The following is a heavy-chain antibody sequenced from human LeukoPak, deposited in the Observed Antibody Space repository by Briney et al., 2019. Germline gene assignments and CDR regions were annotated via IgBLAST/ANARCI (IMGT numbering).Heavy chain of an antibody. CDR3: ARRTGYSSGWCTINYFDY. CDR1: GYTFTSYW. Sequence: KVSCKASGYTFTSYWISWVRQMPGKGLEWMGRIDPSDSYSNYSPSFQGHVTISADRSISTDSLQWRSLKVSDTAMYYCARRTGYSSGWCTINYFDYWGQGTLVTVSS. CDR2: IDPSDSYS. V-gene: IGHV5-10-1*01. D-gene: IGHD6-19*01. J-gene: IGHJ4*02.